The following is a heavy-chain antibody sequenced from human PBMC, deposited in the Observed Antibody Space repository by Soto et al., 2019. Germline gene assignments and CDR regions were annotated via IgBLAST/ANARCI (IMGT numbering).Heavy chain of an antibody. Sequence: QVQLQQWGAGLLKPSETLSLTCAVSGGSFSGYYWSWIRQPPGKGLEWIGDINHSGSTHYNPSLKSRLTISVDTSKNQFSLKLSSVTDAGTAVYYGAIVPREYSSTSGIDYWGQGPLVTVSS. CDR3: AIVPREYSSTSGIDY. J-gene: IGHJ4*02. CDR1: GGSFSGYY. CDR2: INHSGST. D-gene: IGHD6-6*01. V-gene: IGHV4-34*01.